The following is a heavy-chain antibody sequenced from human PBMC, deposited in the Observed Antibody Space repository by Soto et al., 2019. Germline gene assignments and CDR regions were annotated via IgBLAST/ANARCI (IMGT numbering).Heavy chain of an antibody. D-gene: IGHD3-16*01. CDR1: GFTFSSLG. CDR3: ARDSRIMITFGEYY. Sequence: GRSLRLSCAASGFTFSSLGMHRVRQAPGKGLEWVAVISYDGTNNYYTESVKGRFTISRDNSKNTLFLQMNSLRAEDTAVYYCARDSRIMITFGEYYWGQGTLVTVSS. V-gene: IGHV3-30*03. CDR2: ISYDGTNN. J-gene: IGHJ4*02.